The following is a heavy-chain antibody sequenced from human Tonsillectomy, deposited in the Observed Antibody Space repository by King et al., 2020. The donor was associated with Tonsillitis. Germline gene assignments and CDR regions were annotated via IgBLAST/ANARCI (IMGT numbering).Heavy chain of an antibody. V-gene: IGHV3-48*03. CDR2: ISNRGSTI. Sequence: QLVQSGGGLVQPGGSLRLSCAASGFTFSSYEMNWGRQAPGKGLEWVSYISNRGSTINYAESVKGRFTISRENAKNSLYLQMNSLRAEDTAVYYCARDPAGGYYENWFDPWGQGTLVTVSS. CDR3: ARDPAGGYYENWFDP. CDR1: GFTFSSYE. D-gene: IGHD3-22*01. J-gene: IGHJ5*02.